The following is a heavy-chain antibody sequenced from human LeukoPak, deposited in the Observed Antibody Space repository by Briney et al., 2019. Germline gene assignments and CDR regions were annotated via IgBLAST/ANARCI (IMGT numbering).Heavy chain of an antibody. J-gene: IGHJ4*02. Sequence: GESPKISCKGSGYSFTSYWIGWVRQMPGKGLEWMGIIYPGDSDTRYSPSFQGQVTISADKSISTAYLQWSSLKASDTAMYYCARSLNVYDSSGYYPDYWGQGTLVTVSS. CDR3: ARSLNVYDSSGYYPDY. V-gene: IGHV5-51*01. CDR1: GYSFTSYW. CDR2: IYPGDSDT. D-gene: IGHD3-22*01.